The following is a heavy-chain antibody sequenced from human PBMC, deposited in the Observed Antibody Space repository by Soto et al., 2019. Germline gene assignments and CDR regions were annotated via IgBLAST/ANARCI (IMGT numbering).Heavy chain of an antibody. V-gene: IGHV1-3*01. CDR2: INAANGDI. CDR3: AKEDYYAAGVYYFDQ. Sequence: QVQLVQSGAEVKKPGASVKVSCRASGYTFTAYPLHWVRQAPGQRLEWMGWINAANGDIGYSREFQGRVTITRNTSASTGYMEVSSLTSEDTAVYYCAKEDYYAAGVYYFDQWGQGTLVTVSS. CDR1: GYTFTAYP. D-gene: IGHD3-10*01. J-gene: IGHJ4*02.